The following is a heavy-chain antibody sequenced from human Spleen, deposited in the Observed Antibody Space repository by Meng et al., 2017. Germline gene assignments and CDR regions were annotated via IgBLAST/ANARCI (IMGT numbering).Heavy chain of an antibody. Sequence: GGSLRLSCAASGFTFSSYSMNWVRQAPGKGPEWVSAISGNGRKTFYADSVKGRFTMSRDNSKNTLFLQMNSLTDEDTAVYYCAKEGGIVGDDYWGQGTLVTVSS. D-gene: IGHD1-26*01. CDR2: ISGNGRKT. CDR1: GFTFSSYS. J-gene: IGHJ4*02. CDR3: AKEGGIVGDDY. V-gene: IGHV3-23*01.